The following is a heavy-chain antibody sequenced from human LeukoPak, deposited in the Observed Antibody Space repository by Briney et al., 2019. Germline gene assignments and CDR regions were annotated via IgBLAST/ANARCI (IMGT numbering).Heavy chain of an antibody. D-gene: IGHD2-15*01. J-gene: IGHJ6*02. CDR1: GVTHSDYA. Sequence: PGRSLRLSCAASGVTHSDYAMAWVRRAPGKGLEWVSSISNTGGSTFYADSVKGRFTISRDKPKNKMYLQMNSLRHNDTATYYCAKAGGADKYGMDVWGQGTTVIVSS. CDR3: AKAGGADKYGMDV. CDR2: ISNTGGST. V-gene: IGHV3-23*01.